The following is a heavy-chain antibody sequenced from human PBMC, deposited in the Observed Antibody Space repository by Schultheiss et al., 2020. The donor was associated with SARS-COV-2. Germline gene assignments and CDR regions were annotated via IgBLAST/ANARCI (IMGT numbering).Heavy chain of an antibody. Sequence: SVKVSCKASGFTFTSSAVQWVRQARGQRLEWIGWIVVGSGNTNYAQKLQGRVTMTTDTSTSTAYMELRSLRSEDTAVYYCARGRIAAAGLYYYGMDVWGQGTTVTVSS. D-gene: IGHD6-13*01. CDR3: ARGRIAAAGLYYYGMDV. J-gene: IGHJ6*02. CDR1: GFTFTSSA. CDR2: IVVGSGNT. V-gene: IGHV1-58*01.